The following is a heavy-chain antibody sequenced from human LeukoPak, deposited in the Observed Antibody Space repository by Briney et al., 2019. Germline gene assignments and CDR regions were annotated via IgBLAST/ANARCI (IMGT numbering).Heavy chain of an antibody. CDR1: GFTFSGYW. V-gene: IGHV3-7*04. D-gene: IGHD6-13*01. CDR2: IKQDGSEK. J-gene: IGHJ3*02. CDR3: ARDWPWQQLDGDAFDI. Sequence: GGSLRLSCAASGFTFSGYWMSWVRQAPGKGLEWVANIKQDGSEKYYVDSVKGRFTISRDNAKNSLFLQMNSLRAEDTAVYYCARDWPWQQLDGDAFDIWGQGTMVTVSS.